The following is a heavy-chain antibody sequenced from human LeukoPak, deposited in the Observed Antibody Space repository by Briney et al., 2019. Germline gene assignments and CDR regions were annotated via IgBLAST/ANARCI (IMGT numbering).Heavy chain of an antibody. CDR2: ISWNSGRI. CDR3: AKGGVASDNFWYFDL. CDR1: GFTFDVYA. Sequence: GRSLRLSCAASGFTFDVYAVHWVRQPPGKGLEWVSGISWNSGRIDYADSVKGRFTISRDNAKDSLYLQMNSLRAEDTALYYCAKGGVASDNFWYFDLWGRGTLVTVSS. D-gene: IGHD3-10*01. V-gene: IGHV3-9*01. J-gene: IGHJ2*01.